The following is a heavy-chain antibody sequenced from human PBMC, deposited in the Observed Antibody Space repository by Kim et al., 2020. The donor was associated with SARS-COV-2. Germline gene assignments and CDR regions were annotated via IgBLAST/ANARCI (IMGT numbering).Heavy chain of an antibody. CDR3: ARLIAVASTTPAYPDY. V-gene: IGHV4-39*01. J-gene: IGHJ4*02. CDR2: IYYSGST. D-gene: IGHD6-19*01. Sequence: SETLSLICTVAGGSISSSSYFWGWIRQPPGKGLECIGSIYYSGSTYYTPSLKSRVSISVDTPKNQFSLKLSSVTAADTAVYYCARLIAVASTTPAYPDYWGQGTLVTVS. CDR1: GGSISSSSYF.